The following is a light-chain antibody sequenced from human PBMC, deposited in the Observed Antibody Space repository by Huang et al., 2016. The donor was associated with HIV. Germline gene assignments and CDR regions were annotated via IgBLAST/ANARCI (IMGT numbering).Light chain of an antibody. CDR1: QSVLNDYNNRNY. CDR2: WAS. V-gene: IGKV4-1*01. CDR3: QQYYDAPLT. J-gene: IGKJ3*01. Sequence: DIVMTQSPESLAVSLGDRAIINCRSSQSVLNDYNNRNYLAWYQQKPGQPPRLLIYWASTRESGVPDRFLGTGSGTDFTLTINSLQAEDVAVYFCQQYYDAPLTFGPGTKVDIK.